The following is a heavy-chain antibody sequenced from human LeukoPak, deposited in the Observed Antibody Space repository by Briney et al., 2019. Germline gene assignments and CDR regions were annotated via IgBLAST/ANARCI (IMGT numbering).Heavy chain of an antibody. CDR3: ARGVFMITFGGVIGYYFGY. Sequence: SETLSLTCAVYGGSFSGYYWSWIRQPPGKGLEWIGEINHSGSTNYNPSLKSRVTISVDTSKNQFSLKLSSVTAADTAVYYCARGVFMITFGGVIGYYFGYWGQGTLVTVSS. CDR1: GGSFSGYY. CDR2: INHSGST. J-gene: IGHJ4*02. D-gene: IGHD3-16*02. V-gene: IGHV4-34*01.